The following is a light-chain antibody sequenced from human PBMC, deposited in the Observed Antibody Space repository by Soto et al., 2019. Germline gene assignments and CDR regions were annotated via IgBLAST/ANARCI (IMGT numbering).Light chain of an antibody. V-gene: IGKV1-33*01. Sequence: DIQMTQSPSSLSAFVGDRVTITCQASQDITNDLNWYQQKPGKAPKVLIYEASNLETGVPSRFSGSGSGTDFTFTISSLQAEDIATYFCQQYDNVPLTFGGGTKVEIK. J-gene: IGKJ4*02. CDR2: EAS. CDR3: QQYDNVPLT. CDR1: QDITND.